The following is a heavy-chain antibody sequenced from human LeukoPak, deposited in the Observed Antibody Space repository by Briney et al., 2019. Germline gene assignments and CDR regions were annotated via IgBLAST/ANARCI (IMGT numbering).Heavy chain of an antibody. D-gene: IGHD5-12*01. V-gene: IGHV1-2*02. CDR1: RYTFTVYY. J-gene: IGHJ4*02. Sequence: ASVNVSCKASRYTFTVYYMHWVRQAPGQGLEGMGGINPNSVGTNYAQKSQVKVTINRYTSITTAHIELSLLISDDTAVYYCARDPKYSGYDPDEIYYFDYWGQGNLVTVSS. CDR3: ARDPKYSGYDPDEIYYFDY. CDR2: INPNSVGT.